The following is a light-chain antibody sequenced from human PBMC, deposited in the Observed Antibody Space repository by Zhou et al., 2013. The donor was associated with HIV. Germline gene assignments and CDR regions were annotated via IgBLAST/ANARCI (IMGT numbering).Light chain of an antibody. J-gene: IGKJ2*01. CDR1: QSVFSN. CDR2: DTS. Sequence: EIVLTQSPSTLSVSPGERVTLSCRASQSVFSNLAWYQQKPGQAPSLLIYDTSTRATGTPARFSGSGSGTDFTLTINSLEPEDFAVYYCQQRSNWPPDAFGQGTKLEIK. CDR3: QQRSNWPPDA. V-gene: IGKV3-11*01.